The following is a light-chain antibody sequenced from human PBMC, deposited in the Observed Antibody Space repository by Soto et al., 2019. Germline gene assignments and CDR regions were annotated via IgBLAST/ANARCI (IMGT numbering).Light chain of an antibody. CDR2: DAS. CDR1: QSISTW. J-gene: IGKJ4*01. CDR3: QQYDTYPLS. V-gene: IGKV1-5*01. Sequence: DMQMTQSPSTLSASVGDRVTITCRASQSISTWLAWYQQKPGKAPDLLIYDASSLQTGVPSRFSGSGAGTEFTLTITSLQPDDFATYYGQQYDTYPLSFGGGTEVEIK.